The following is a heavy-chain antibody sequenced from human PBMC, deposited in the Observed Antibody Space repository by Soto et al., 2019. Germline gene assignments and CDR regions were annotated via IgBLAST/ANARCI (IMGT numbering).Heavy chain of an antibody. J-gene: IGHJ6*02. CDR2: ISYDGSNK. V-gene: IGHV3-30-3*01. D-gene: IGHD6-6*01. Sequence: QVQLVESGGGVVQPGRSLRLSCAASGFTFSSYAMHWVRQAPGKGLEWVAVISYDGSNKYYADSVKGRFTISRDNSKNTLYLQMNSLRAEDTAVYYCARVLGSSSVYGMDVWGQGTTVTVSS. CDR3: ARVLGSSSVYGMDV. CDR1: GFTFSSYA.